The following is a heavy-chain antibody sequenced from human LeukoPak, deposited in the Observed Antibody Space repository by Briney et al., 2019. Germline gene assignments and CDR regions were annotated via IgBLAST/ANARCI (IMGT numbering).Heavy chain of an antibody. CDR2: INSNSGDT. V-gene: IGHV1-2*02. CDR1: GYTFTAYY. CDR3: VRLLAEGNY. J-gene: IGHJ4*02. D-gene: IGHD2-15*01. Sequence: ASVKVSCKASGYTFTAYYMHWLRQAPGQGLEWMGWINSNSGDTNYAQKFHGRVTMTRDTSISTAYMELTRLTSDDTAVYYCVRLLAEGNYWGQGTLVTVSS.